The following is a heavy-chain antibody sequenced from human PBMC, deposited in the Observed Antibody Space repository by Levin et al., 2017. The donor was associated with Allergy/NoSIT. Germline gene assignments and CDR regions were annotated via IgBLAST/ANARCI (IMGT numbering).Heavy chain of an antibody. J-gene: IGHJ3*02. CDR2: IYYSGST. CDR1: GGSISSYY. V-gene: IGHV4-59*01. CDR3: AREGPRRAFDS. Sequence: SETLSLTCTVSGGSISSYYWSWIRQPPGKGLEWIGYIYYSGSTNYNPSLKSRVTISVDTSKNQFSLKLSSVTAADTAVYYCAREGPRRAFDSWGQGTMVTVSS.